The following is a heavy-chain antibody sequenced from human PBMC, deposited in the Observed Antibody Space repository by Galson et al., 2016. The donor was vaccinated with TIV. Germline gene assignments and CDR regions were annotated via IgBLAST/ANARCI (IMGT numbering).Heavy chain of an antibody. CDR1: GFTFSSYA. CDR3: ARERTSVVGRSLDF. V-gene: IGHV3-30-3*01. D-gene: IGHD2-15*01. Sequence: SLRLSCAASGFTFSSYAMHWVRQAPGKGLEWVAIVSYDGRTKDDSDSVRGRFTISRDNSKNTLYLQMNGLRREDTGIYYWARERTSVVGRSLDFCGQGTVVALSS. CDR2: VSYDGRTK. J-gene: IGHJ4*02.